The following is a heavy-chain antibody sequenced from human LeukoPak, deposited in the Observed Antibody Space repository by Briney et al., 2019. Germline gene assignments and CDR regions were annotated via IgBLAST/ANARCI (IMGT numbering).Heavy chain of an antibody. CDR1: GYTFTSYD. CDR2: MNPNSGNT. Sequence: ASVKVSCKASGYTFTSYDINWVRQATGQGLEWMGWMNPNSGNTGYAQKFQGRVTMTRNASISTAYMELSSPRSEDTAVYYCARGGYYDFWSGYVVRFDPWGQGTLVTVSS. CDR3: ARGGYYDFWSGYVVRFDP. J-gene: IGHJ5*02. D-gene: IGHD3-3*01. V-gene: IGHV1-8*01.